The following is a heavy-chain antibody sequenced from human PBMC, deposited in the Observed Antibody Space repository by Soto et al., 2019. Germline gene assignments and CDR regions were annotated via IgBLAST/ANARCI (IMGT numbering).Heavy chain of an antibody. CDR2: ISGSGGST. CDR1: GFTFSSYA. Sequence: EVQLLESGGGLVQPGGSLRLSCAASGFTFSSYAMSWVRQAPGKGLEWVSAISGSGGSTYYADSVKGRFTISRDNSKNKLYLQMNSLRAEDTAVYYCAKARSGYPYSSSWYSESFDYWGQGTLVTVSS. D-gene: IGHD6-13*01. CDR3: AKARSGYPYSSSWYSESFDY. V-gene: IGHV3-23*01. J-gene: IGHJ4*02.